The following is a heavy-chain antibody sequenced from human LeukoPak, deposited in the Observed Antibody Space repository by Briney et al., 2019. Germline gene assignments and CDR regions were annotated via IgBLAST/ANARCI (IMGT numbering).Heavy chain of an antibody. Sequence: ASVKVSCKASGYTFTNYGLFWVRQGPGQGLEWMGWISANTGNTKFLQNFKGRVTMTTDTATSTAYMELRNLSSVDTAVYYCARSSSGYNYRYNYGMDVWGQGTTVTVSS. CDR1: GYTFTNYG. D-gene: IGHD5-12*01. CDR2: ISANTGNT. V-gene: IGHV1-18*01. CDR3: ARSSSGYNYRYNYGMDV. J-gene: IGHJ6*02.